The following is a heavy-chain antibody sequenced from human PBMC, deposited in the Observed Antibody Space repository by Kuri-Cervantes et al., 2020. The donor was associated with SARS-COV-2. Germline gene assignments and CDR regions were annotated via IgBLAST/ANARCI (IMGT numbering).Heavy chain of an antibody. D-gene: IGHD3-9*01. J-gene: IGHJ4*02. CDR3: ARSSKFYYDILTGYPRCYFDY. V-gene: IGHV3-21*01. CDR2: ISSSSSYI. CDR1: GFTFSTYG. Sequence: GGSLRLSCAASGFTFSTYGMNWVRQAPGKGLEWVSSISSSSSYIYYADSVKGRFTISRDNAKNSLYLQMNSLRAEDTAVYYCARSSKFYYDILTGYPRCYFDYWGQGTLVTVSS.